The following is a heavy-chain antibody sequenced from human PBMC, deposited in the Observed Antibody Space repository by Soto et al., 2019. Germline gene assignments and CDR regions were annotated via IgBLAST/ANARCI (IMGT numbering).Heavy chain of an antibody. Sequence: SDTLSLTCTVSGGYSSSVGYCWSLIRQHPGKGLEWIGYIYYSGSTYYNPSLKSRVTISVDTSKNQFSLKLSSVTAADTAVYYCAREGINYFYYYGMDVWGQGTTVTVSS. J-gene: IGHJ6*02. CDR2: IYYSGST. V-gene: IGHV4-31*03. CDR1: GGYSSSVGYC. CDR3: AREGINYFYYYGMDV. D-gene: IGHD2-15*01.